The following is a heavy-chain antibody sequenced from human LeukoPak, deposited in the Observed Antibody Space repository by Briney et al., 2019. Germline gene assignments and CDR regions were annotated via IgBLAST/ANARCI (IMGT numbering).Heavy chain of an antibody. CDR2: INPNSGGT. V-gene: IGHV1-2*02. CDR3: ARGPIVVVPAAGHYYYYMDV. J-gene: IGHJ6*03. Sequence: SVKLSCKASRYTFTAYYMNCVRQAPRQELEWMGWINPNSGGTHYAQKFQGRVTMPSDTSISTAYMELSRLRCDDTAVYYCARGPIVVVPAAGHYYYYMDVWGKRTTVTVSS. CDR1: RYTFTAYY. D-gene: IGHD2-2*01.